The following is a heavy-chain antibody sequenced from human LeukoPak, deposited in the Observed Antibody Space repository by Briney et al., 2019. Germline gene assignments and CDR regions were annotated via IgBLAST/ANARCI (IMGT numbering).Heavy chain of an antibody. Sequence: SETLSLTCSVSGGSISSSNYYWGWIRQPPGKGLEWIGYIFYSGSTYYNPSLKSRISISVDTSKNQFSLKLSSLTAADTAVYYCARQRDWGFRSFLDYWGQGTLVTVSS. D-gene: IGHD7-27*01. J-gene: IGHJ4*02. CDR2: IFYSGST. V-gene: IGHV4-39*01. CDR3: ARQRDWGFRSFLDY. CDR1: GGSISSSNYY.